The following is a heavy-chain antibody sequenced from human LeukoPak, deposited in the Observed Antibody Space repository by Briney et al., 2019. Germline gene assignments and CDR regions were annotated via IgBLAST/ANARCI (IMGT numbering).Heavy chain of an antibody. Sequence: GGSLRLSCEVSGFTFSSYWMHWVRQAPGKGLVWVSRINSDGTTTNYADSVKGRFTISRDNAKNLLHLQMNSLRAEDTAVYYCARGWDSYTFDYWGQGTLVTVSS. V-gene: IGHV3-74*01. CDR3: ARGWDSYTFDY. CDR1: GFTFSSYW. CDR2: INSDGTTT. J-gene: IGHJ4*02. D-gene: IGHD3-16*01.